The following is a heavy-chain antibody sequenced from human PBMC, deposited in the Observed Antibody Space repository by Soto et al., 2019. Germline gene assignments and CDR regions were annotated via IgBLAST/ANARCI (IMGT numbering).Heavy chain of an antibody. CDR3: ARRRYSSSWFDP. D-gene: IGHD6-13*01. V-gene: IGHV4-59*01. Sequence: QVQLQESGPGLVKPSETLSLTCTVSGGSISSYYWSWIRQPPGKGLEWIGYIYYSGSTNYNPSLRSRVTIAGDTSKDQFSRNLRSVTAADTAVYYCARRRYSSSWFDPWGQGTLVTVSS. CDR2: IYYSGST. J-gene: IGHJ5*02. CDR1: GGSISSYY.